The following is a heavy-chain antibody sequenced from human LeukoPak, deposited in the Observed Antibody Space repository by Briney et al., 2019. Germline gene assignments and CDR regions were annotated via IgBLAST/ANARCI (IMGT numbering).Heavy chain of an antibody. CDR2: INPSGGST. D-gene: IGHD6-13*01. J-gene: IGHJ4*02. Sequence: ASVKVSCKASGYTFTSYYMHWVRQAPGQGLEWMGIINPSGGSTSYAQKFQGRVTISVDTSKNQFSLKLSSVTAADTAVYYCARAFGYSSSWYQIDYWGQGTLVTVSS. CDR1: GYTFTSYY. V-gene: IGHV1-46*01. CDR3: ARAFGYSSSWYQIDY.